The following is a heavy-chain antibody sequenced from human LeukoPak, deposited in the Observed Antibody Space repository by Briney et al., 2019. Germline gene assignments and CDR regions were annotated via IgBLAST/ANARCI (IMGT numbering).Heavy chain of an antibody. D-gene: IGHD3-10*01. CDR1: GGSTSSYY. Sequence: PSETLSLTCTVSGGSTSSYYWSWIRQPAGKGLEWIGRMHSSGSTNYNPSIKSRVTMSLDTSKNQFSLKVDSVTAADTAMYYCAREAVHYGSGSHDYWGQGTLVAVSS. CDR2: MHSSGST. CDR3: AREAVHYGSGSHDY. J-gene: IGHJ4*02. V-gene: IGHV4-4*07.